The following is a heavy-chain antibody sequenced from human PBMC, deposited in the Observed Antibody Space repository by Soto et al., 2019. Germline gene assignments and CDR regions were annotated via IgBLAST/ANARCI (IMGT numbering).Heavy chain of an antibody. J-gene: IGHJ5*02. CDR2: IIPILGIA. Sequence: QVQLVQSGAEVKKPGSSVKVSCKASGGTFSSYTISWVRQAPGQGLEWMGRIIPILGIANYAQKFQGRVKIHADKSTSTAYMELSSLGSEETAGYYCASESGGSGGFDPWGKGTLVTVSS. V-gene: IGHV1-69*02. CDR1: GGTFSSYT. CDR3: ASESGGSGGFDP. D-gene: IGHD3-10*01.